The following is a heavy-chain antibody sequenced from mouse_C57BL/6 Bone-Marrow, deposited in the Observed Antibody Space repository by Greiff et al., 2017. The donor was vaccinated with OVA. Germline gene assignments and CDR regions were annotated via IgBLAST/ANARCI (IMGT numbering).Heavy chain of an antibody. CDR1: GYTFTSYW. J-gene: IGHJ2*01. CDR3: ASRDFDY. CDR2: IYPGSGST. Sequence: QVHVKQPGAELVKPGASVKMSCKASGYTFTSYWITWVKQRPGQGLEWIGDIYPGSGSTNYNEKFKSKATLTVDTSSSTAYMQLSSLTSEDSAVYYCASRDFDYWGQGTTLTVSS. V-gene: IGHV1-55*01. D-gene: IGHD3-3*01.